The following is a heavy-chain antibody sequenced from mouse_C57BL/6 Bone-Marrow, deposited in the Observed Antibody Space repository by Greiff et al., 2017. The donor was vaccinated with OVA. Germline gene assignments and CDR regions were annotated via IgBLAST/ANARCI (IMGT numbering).Heavy chain of an antibody. D-gene: IGHD1-1*01. CDR2: IRSKSSNYAT. CDR3: VRGRVHYYGSSYNWYFDV. Sequence: VQLVESGGGLVQPKGSLKLSCAASGFTFNTYAMHWVRQAPGKGLEWVARIRSKSSNYATYYADSVKDRFTISRDDSQSMLYLQMNNLKTEDTAMYYCVRGRVHYYGSSYNWYFDVWGTGTTVTVSS. J-gene: IGHJ1*03. V-gene: IGHV10-3*01. CDR1: GFTFNTYA.